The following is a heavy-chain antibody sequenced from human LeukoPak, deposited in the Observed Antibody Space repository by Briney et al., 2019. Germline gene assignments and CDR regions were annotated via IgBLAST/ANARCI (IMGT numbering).Heavy chain of an antibody. CDR1: GFTFSSYA. D-gene: IGHD3-22*01. CDR2: ISGGGDNT. CDR3: AKGSYYDSSGSFYFDY. J-gene: IGHJ4*02. Sequence: GGSLRLSCAASGFTFSSYAMSWVRQAPGKGLEWVSGISGGGDNTYYADSVKGRFTISRDNSKNTLYVQVNSLGTEDTAAYYCAKGSYYDSSGSFYFDYWGQGTLVTVSP. V-gene: IGHV3-23*01.